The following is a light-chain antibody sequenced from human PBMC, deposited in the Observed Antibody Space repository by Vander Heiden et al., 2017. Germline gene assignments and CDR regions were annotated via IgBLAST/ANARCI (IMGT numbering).Light chain of an antibody. CDR3: QQYNNWPLT. J-gene: IGKJ4*01. V-gene: IGKV3-15*01. CDR2: DTS. CDR1: QSVGRN. Sequence: EIVMTQPPATLSVSPGERATLSCRASQSVGRNLAWYQQKPGKAPRLLIYDTSTRATGIPARFSGSGSGTEFTLTISSLESEDFAVHYCQQYNNWPLTFGGGTKVEIK.